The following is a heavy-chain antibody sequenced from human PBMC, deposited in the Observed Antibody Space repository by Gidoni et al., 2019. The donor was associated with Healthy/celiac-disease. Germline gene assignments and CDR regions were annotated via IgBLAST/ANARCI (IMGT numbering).Heavy chain of an antibody. CDR3: ARDVVGATTD. CDR1: GFTFSSYG. CDR2: ISYDGSNK. Sequence: QVQLVESGGGVVQPGRSLRLSCAASGFTFSSYGMHWVRQAPGKGLEWVAVISYDGSNKYYADSVKGRFTISRDNSKNTLYLQMNSLRAEDTAVYYCARDVVGATTDWGQGTLVTVSS. D-gene: IGHD1-26*01. V-gene: IGHV3-30*03. J-gene: IGHJ4*02.